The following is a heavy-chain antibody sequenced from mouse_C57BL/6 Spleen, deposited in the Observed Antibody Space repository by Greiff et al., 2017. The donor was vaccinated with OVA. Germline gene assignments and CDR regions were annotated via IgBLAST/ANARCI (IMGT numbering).Heavy chain of an antibody. D-gene: IGHD2-1*01. CDR2: IYPRSGYT. V-gene: IGHV1-81*01. Sequence: VQLQQSGAELVRPGASVKLSCKASGYTFTSYGISWVKQRTGQGLEWIGEIYPRSGYTYYNEKFKGKVTLTADKSSSTAYMELRSLTSEDSAVYFCAREDLLHYAMDYWGQGTSVTVSS. CDR1: GYTFTSYG. CDR3: AREDLLHYAMDY. J-gene: IGHJ4*01.